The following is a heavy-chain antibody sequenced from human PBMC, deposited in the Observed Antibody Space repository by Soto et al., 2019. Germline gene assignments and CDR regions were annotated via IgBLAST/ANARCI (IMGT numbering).Heavy chain of an antibody. CDR2: IYYSGST. CDR3: AGGMVRGNWFDP. J-gene: IGHJ5*02. D-gene: IGHD3-10*01. CDR1: GGSISTYY. V-gene: IGHV4-59*01. Sequence: SETLSLTCTVSGGSISTYYWSWIRQPPGKGLEWIGYIYYSGSTNYNPSLKSRVTISVDTSKNQFSLKLSSVTAADTAVYYCAGGMVRGNWFDPWGQGTLVTVSP.